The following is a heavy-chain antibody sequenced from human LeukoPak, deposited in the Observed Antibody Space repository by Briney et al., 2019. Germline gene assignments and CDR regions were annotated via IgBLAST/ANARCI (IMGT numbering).Heavy chain of an antibody. V-gene: IGHV4-4*07. CDR2: IHTSGTT. CDR3: ARHAFRTASYSSSSRALDI. J-gene: IGHJ3*02. CDR1: GGSISNYY. Sequence: SETLSLTCTVSGGSISNYYWSWIRQSAGKGLEWIGRIHTSGTTNYKSSLQSRVTMSVDTSKNQFSLKLSSVTAADTAVYYCARHAFRTASYSSSSRALDIWGQGTMVTVSS. D-gene: IGHD6-6*01.